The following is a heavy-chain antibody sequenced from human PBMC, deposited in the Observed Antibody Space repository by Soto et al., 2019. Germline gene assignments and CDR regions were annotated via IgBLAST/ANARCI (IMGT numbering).Heavy chain of an antibody. Sequence: GSLRLSCAGSGFKFSNYAMSWVRQAPGKGLEWVPLISATGGGTYYADSVKGRFTISRDNSHNTLYLQVHSLTAEDTAVYYCAKDRRAGGNSAFYFDFWGQGAQVTVSS. J-gene: IGHJ4*02. D-gene: IGHD3-16*01. CDR1: GFKFSNYA. CDR3: AKDRRAGGNSAFYFDF. V-gene: IGHV3-23*01. CDR2: ISATGGGT.